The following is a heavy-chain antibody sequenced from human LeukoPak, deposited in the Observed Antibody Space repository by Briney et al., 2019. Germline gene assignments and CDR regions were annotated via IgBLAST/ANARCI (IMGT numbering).Heavy chain of an antibody. CDR2: INTDGSST. CDR1: GFTFSSYW. V-gene: IGHV3-74*01. D-gene: IGHD3-3*01. J-gene: IGHJ4*02. CDR3: VRDNFGVDSRSLG. Sequence: PGGSLRLSCAASGFTFSSYWMHWVRQAPGKGLVWVSRINTDGSSTSYADSVKGRFTISRDNAKNTLYLQMNSLRAEDTAVYYCVRDNFGVDSRSLGWGQGTLVTVSS.